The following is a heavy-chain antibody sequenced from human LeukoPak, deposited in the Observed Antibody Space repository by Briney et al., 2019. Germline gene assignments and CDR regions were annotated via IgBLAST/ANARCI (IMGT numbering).Heavy chain of an antibody. CDR1: GGSISSYY. CDR2: IYYSGST. V-gene: IGHV4-59*01. CDR3: ARDARDGYNRLKKGAFDI. D-gene: IGHD5-24*01. Sequence: SETLSLTCTVSGGSISSYYWSWIRQPPGKGLEWIGYIYYSGSTNYNPSLKSRVNISVATSKNQFSLKLSSVTAAGTAVYYCARDARDGYNRLKKGAFDIWGQGTMVTVSS. J-gene: IGHJ3*02.